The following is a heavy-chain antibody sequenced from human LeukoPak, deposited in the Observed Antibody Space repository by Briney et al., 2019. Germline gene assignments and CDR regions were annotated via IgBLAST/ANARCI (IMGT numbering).Heavy chain of an antibody. CDR2: IRYDGSNK. J-gene: IGHJ3*01. V-gene: IGHV3-30*02. CDR3: XXXXXXXXXXXXXXXXXX. Sequence: SXXIFXXXGMHWVRQAPGKGLEWVAFIRYDGSNKYYADSVKGRFTISRDNSKNTLYLQMNSLRGEDTAVYDCXXXXXXXXXXXXXXXXXXWGQXXXXTVSS. CDR1: XXIFXXXG.